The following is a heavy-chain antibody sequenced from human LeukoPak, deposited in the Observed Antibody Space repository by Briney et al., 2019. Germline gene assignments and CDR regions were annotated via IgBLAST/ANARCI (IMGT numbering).Heavy chain of an antibody. CDR3: TRQSSSSWYEWYFDL. D-gene: IGHD6-13*01. Sequence: GGSLRLSCAASGFTFSGSAMHWVRQASGKGLEWVGRIRSKANSYATAYAASVKGRFTISRDDSKNTAYLQMNSLKTEDTAVYYCTRQSSSSWYEWYFDLWGRGTLVTVSS. CDR1: GFTFSGSA. CDR2: IRSKANSYAT. V-gene: IGHV3-73*01. J-gene: IGHJ2*01.